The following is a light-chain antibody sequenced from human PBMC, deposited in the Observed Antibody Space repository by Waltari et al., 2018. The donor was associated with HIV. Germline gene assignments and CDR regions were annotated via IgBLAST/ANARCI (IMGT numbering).Light chain of an antibody. J-gene: IGKJ2*02. CDR3: QYYNTYSRT. CDR1: QSISSW. Sequence: DLQMTQSTSTPSESVGDRVTFTCRASQSISSWLAWYQMKPGKAPKLLIYKASSLESGVSSRFSGSGSGTEFTLTISSLQPDDFATYYCQYYNTYSRTFGQGTKVEL. CDR2: KAS. V-gene: IGKV1-5*03.